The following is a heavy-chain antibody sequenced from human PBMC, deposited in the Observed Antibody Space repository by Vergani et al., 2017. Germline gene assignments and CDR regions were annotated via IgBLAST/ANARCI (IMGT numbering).Heavy chain of an antibody. V-gene: IGHV4-39*01. J-gene: IGHJ6*03. D-gene: IGHD4-11*01. CDR3: ARRGLNYSNYVVPRGGYMDV. Sequence: QLQLQQSGPGLVKPSETLFLTCTVSADSISSGSYYWGWIRQPPGKSLEWIGSIYYSGLTYYNPSLKSRVAISVDTSKNQFSLKVTSVTAADTAVYYCARRGLNYSNYVVPRGGYMDVWDKGTTVTVSS. CDR1: ADSISSGSYY. CDR2: IYYSGLT.